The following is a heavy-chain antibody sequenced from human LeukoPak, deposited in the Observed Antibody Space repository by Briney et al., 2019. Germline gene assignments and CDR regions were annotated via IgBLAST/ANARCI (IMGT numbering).Heavy chain of an antibody. Sequence: GGSLRLSCAASGFTFSSYAMSWVRQAPGKGLEWVPAISGSGGSTYYADSVKGRFTISRDNSKNTLYLQMNSLRAEDTAVYYCAKAGSILYYYYYMDVWGKGTTVTVSS. CDR2: ISGSGGST. CDR1: GFTFSSYA. V-gene: IGHV3-23*01. J-gene: IGHJ6*03. D-gene: IGHD3-10*01. CDR3: AKAGSILYYYYYMDV.